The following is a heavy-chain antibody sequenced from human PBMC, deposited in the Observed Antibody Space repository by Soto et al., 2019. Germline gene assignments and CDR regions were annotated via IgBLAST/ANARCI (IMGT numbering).Heavy chain of an antibody. Sequence: PGGSLRLSCAASGFTVSSNYMSWVRQAPGKGLEWVSVIYSGGSTYYADSVKGRFTISRDNSKNTLYLQMNSLRAEDTAVYYCAREVAPYYYDSSGYYVRYGLAVWGQGTTVTVSS. CDR2: IYSGGST. J-gene: IGHJ6*02. CDR3: AREVAPYYYDSSGYYVRYGLAV. D-gene: IGHD3-22*01. CDR1: GFTVSSNY. V-gene: IGHV3-66*01.